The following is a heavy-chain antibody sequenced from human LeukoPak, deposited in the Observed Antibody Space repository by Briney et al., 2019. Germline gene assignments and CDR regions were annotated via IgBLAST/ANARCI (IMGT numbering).Heavy chain of an antibody. CDR2: INHSGST. J-gene: IGHJ5*02. CDR1: GGSFSGYY. CDR3: ARMEVGPHWFDP. Sequence: PSETLSLTCAVYGGSFSGYYWSWIRQPPGKGLEWIGEINHSGSTNYSPSLKSRVTISVDTSKNQFSLKLSSVTAVDTAVYYCARMEVGPHWFDPWGQGTLVTVSS. V-gene: IGHV4-34*01. D-gene: IGHD3-3*01.